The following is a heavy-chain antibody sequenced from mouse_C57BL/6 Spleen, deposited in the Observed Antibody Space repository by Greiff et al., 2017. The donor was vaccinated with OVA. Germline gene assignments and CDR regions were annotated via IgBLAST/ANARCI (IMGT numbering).Heavy chain of an antibody. J-gene: IGHJ2*01. CDR1: GYTFTDYY. CDR2: INPYNGGT. D-gene: IGHD1-1*01. V-gene: IGHV1-19*01. Sequence: EVQLQQSGPVLVKPGASVKMSCKASGYTFTDYYMNWVKQSHGKSLEWIGVINPYNGGTSYNQKFKGKATLTVDKSSSTAYMELNSLTSEDSAVYYCARGRIYYNGSSYGDFDYWGQGTTLTVSS. CDR3: ARGRIYYNGSSYGDFDY.